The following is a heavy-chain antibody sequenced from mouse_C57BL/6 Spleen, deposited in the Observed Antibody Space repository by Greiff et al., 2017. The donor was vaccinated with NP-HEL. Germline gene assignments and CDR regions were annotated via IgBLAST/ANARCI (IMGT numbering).Heavy chain of an antibody. CDR3: ARRYYGSSEYYAMDY. CDR2: IYPRDGST. Sequence: QVQLQQSGPELVKPGASVKLSCKASGYTFTSYDINWVKQRPRQGLEWIGWIYPRDGSTKYNEKFKGKATLTVDTSSSTAYMELHSLTSEDSAVYFCARRYYGSSEYYAMDYWGQGTSVTVSS. V-gene: IGHV1-85*01. CDR1: GYTFTSYD. D-gene: IGHD1-1*01. J-gene: IGHJ4*01.